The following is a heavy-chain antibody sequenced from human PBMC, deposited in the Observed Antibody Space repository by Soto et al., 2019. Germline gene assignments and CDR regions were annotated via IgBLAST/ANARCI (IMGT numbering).Heavy chain of an antibody. D-gene: IGHD5-12*01. CDR1: GDTFNDYY. J-gene: IGHJ6*03. V-gene: IGHV1-2*04. CDR3: ARESGGATATLDYYYFYMDV. CDR2: INPNGGVT. Sequence: QVQLVQSGAEVKRPGAPVTVSCRSSGDTFNDYYIHWVRQAPGQGLEWMGWINPNGGVTKYAQKFQGWVSMTRDTSLRTVYMQLSRLRSDDTAVYYCARESGGATATLDYYYFYMDVWGTGTTVTVSS.